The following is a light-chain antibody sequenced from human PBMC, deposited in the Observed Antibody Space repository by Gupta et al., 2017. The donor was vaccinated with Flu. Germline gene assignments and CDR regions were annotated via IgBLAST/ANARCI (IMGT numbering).Light chain of an antibody. J-gene: IGLJ2*01. V-gene: IGLV1-40*01. CDR2: GNT. CDR1: NSNIGTYYD. CDR3: QSYDSSLSAVV. Sequence: SAPTHPPPVSWGPGERVHISCTGGNSNIGTYYDVHWYQQLPGITPKLLVFGNTNRPSGVPDRFSGSKSGTSASLVITGLQAEDEALYYCQSYDSSLSAVVFGGGTKLTVL.